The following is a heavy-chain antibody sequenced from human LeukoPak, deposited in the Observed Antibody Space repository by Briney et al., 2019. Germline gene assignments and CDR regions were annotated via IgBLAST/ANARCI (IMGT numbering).Heavy chain of an antibody. Sequence: ASVKVSCKASGGTFSSYAISWVRQAPGQGLEWVGWISAYNGNTNYAQKLQGRVTMTTDTSTSTAYMELRSLRSDDTAVYYCARKDYTGNSRRFDPWGQGTPVTVSS. D-gene: IGHD6-13*01. CDR1: GGTFSSYA. J-gene: IGHJ5*02. CDR2: ISAYNGNT. V-gene: IGHV1-18*01. CDR3: ARKDYTGNSRRFDP.